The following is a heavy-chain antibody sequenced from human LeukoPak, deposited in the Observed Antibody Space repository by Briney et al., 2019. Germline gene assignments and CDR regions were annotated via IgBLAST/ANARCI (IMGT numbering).Heavy chain of an antibody. Sequence: GGSLRLSCVGSGFTVSSNYMSWVRQAPGKGLEWVSVIYSSGSTFHADSVKGSFSISRDTSKNTLYLQMKSLRAEDTAVYYCARSYGDPLFDYWGQGTLVTVSA. CDR3: ARSYGDPLFDY. D-gene: IGHD4-17*01. V-gene: IGHV3-66*01. CDR2: IYSSGST. CDR1: GFTVSSNY. J-gene: IGHJ4*02.